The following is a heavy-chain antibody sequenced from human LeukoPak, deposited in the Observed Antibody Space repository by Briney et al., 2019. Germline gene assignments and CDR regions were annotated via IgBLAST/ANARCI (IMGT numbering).Heavy chain of an antibody. CDR1: GGSFSGYY. CDR2: INHSGST. J-gene: IGHJ4*02. CDR3: ASVPDRITMIVVVISPNPYYFDY. V-gene: IGHV4-34*01. Sequence: SETLSLICAVYGGSFSGYYWSWIRQPPGKGLGWIGEINHSGSTNYNPSLKSRVTISVDTSKNQFSLKLSSVTAADTAVYYCASVPDRITMIVVVISPNPYYFDYWGQGTLVTVSS. D-gene: IGHD3-22*01.